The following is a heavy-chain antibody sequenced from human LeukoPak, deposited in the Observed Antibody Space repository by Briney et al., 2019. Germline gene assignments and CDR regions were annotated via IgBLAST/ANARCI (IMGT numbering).Heavy chain of an antibody. CDR1: GFTYAKHA. CDR3: AKRGDSSGWYSDY. Sequence: GGSLRLSCAASGFTYAKHAMHWVRQAPGKGLEWVSSISSSSSYIYYADSVKGRFTISRDNAKNSLYLQMNSLRAEDTAVYYCAKRGDSSGWYSDYWGQGTLVTVSS. D-gene: IGHD6-19*01. CDR2: ISSSSSYI. V-gene: IGHV3-21*01. J-gene: IGHJ4*02.